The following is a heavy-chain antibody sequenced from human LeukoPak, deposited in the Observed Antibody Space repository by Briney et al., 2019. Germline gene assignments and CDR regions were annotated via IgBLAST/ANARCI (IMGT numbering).Heavy chain of an antibody. V-gene: IGHV3-23*01. CDR1: GFTFSSYA. J-gene: IGHJ4*02. CDR2: ISGSGGST. CDR3: AKGQVPQGPLSSIRYDILTGYYTLDY. Sequence: GGSLRLSCAASGFTFSSYAMSWVRQAPGKGLEWVSAISGSGGSTYYADFVKGRFTISRDNSKNTLYLQMNSLRAEDTAVYYCAKGQVPQGPLSSIRYDILTGYYTLDYWGQGTLVTVSS. D-gene: IGHD3-9*01.